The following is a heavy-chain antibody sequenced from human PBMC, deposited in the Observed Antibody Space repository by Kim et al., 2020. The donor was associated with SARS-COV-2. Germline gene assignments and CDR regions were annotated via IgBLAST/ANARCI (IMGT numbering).Heavy chain of an antibody. V-gene: IGHV3-48*03. Sequence: YSADSVEGRFTISRDNDKNSLYLQRNSLRAEDTAVYYCARGPNYSPFDYWGQGTLVTVSS. J-gene: IGHJ4*02. D-gene: IGHD4-4*01. CDR3: ARGPNYSPFDY.